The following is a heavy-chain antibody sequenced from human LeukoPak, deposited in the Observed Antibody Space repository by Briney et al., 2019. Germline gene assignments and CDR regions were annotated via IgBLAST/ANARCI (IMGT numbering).Heavy chain of an antibody. CDR1: GFTFSNAW. CDR2: IPGSGDST. J-gene: IGHJ4*02. D-gene: IGHD5-12*01. V-gene: IGHV3-23*01. CDR3: AKRATMSGATYYFDY. Sequence: GGSLRLSCAASGFTFSNAWMSWVRQAPGRGLEWVSAIPGSGDSTYYADSVKGRFAISRDNSNNMLYLQMNSLRAEDTAVYYCAKRATMSGATYYFDYWGQGTLVTVSS.